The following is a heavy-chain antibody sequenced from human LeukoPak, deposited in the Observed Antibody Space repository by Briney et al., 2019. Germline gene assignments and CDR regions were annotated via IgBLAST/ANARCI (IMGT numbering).Heavy chain of an antibody. Sequence: VASVKVSCKASGYTFTSYDINWVRQATGQGLEWMGWMNPNSGNTGYAQKFQGRVTMTRNTSISTAYMELSSLRSEDTAVYYCARGQKYRSGYTVTELGSGYFDYWGQGTLVTVSS. CDR3: ARGQKYRSGYTVTELGSGYFDY. D-gene: IGHD5-18*01. CDR1: GYTFTSYD. V-gene: IGHV1-8*01. CDR2: MNPNSGNT. J-gene: IGHJ4*02.